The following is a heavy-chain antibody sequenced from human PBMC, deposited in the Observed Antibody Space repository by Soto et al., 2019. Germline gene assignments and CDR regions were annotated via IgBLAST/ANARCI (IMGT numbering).Heavy chain of an antibody. J-gene: IGHJ4*02. V-gene: IGHV4-34*01. Sequence: QVQLQQWGAGLLKPSETLSLTCAVYGGSFSGYYWSWIRQPPGKGLEWIGDINHSGSTNYNPSLNSRVTISVDTSKNQFSLQLSSVTAADTAVYFCARAYGGNVFDYWGQGTLVTVSS. CDR3: ARAYGGNVFDY. D-gene: IGHD4-17*01. CDR1: GGSFSGYY. CDR2: INHSGST.